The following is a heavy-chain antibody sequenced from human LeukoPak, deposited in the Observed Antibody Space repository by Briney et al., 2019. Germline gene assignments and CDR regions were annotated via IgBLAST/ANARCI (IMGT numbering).Heavy chain of an antibody. CDR3: ARRDSSSCIDF. V-gene: IGHV4-59*08. D-gene: IGHD6-13*01. CDR2: MYYSGST. CDR1: GASISIYY. Sequence: PSESQSLTCTVSGASISIYYRSWIRQPPGNGLGSIGYMYYSGSTNSNHALKSRVTISVYTSKNQFSLNLSSETAADTAVYYCARRDSSSCIDFWGQGTLVTVSS. J-gene: IGHJ4*02.